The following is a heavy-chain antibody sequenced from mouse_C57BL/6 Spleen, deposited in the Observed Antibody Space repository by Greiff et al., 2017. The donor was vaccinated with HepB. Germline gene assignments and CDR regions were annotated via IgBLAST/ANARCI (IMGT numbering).Heavy chain of an antibody. CDR1: GYTFTDYY. CDR2: INPNNGGT. Sequence: EVQLQQSGPELVKPGASVKISCTASGYTFTDYYMNWVKQSHGKSLEWIGDINPNNGGTSYNQKFKGKATLTVDKSSSTAYMELGSLTSEDSAVYYCARRGTWFAYWGQGTLVTVSA. J-gene: IGHJ3*01. CDR3: ARRGTWFAY. V-gene: IGHV1-26*01.